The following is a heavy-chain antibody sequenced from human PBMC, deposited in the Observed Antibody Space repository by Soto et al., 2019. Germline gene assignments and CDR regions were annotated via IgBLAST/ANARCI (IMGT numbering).Heavy chain of an antibody. J-gene: IGHJ6*02. CDR1: GGSISSYY. Sequence: ASETLSLTCTVSGGSISSYYWSWIRQPPGKGLEWIGYIYYSGSTNYNPSLKSRVTISVDTSKNQFSLKLSSVTAADTAVYYCARTLWFGDGMDVWGQGTTVTVSS. CDR3: ARTLWFGDGMDV. CDR2: IYYSGST. V-gene: IGHV4-59*01. D-gene: IGHD3-10*01.